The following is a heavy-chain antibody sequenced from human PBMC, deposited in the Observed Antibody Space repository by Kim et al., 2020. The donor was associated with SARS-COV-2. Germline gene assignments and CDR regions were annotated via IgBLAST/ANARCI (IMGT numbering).Heavy chain of an antibody. CDR1: GFTFGDYA. CDR2: IRSKAYGGTT. CDR3: TRAYIEFYTMVQGVTGYYFDY. Sequence: GGSLRLSCTASGFTFGDYAMSWFRQAPGKGLEWVGFIRSKAYGGTTEYAASVKGRFTISRDDSKSIAYLQMNSLKTEDTAVYYCTRAYIEFYTMVQGVTGYYFDYWGQGTLVTVSS. J-gene: IGHJ4*02. D-gene: IGHD3-10*01. V-gene: IGHV3-49*03.